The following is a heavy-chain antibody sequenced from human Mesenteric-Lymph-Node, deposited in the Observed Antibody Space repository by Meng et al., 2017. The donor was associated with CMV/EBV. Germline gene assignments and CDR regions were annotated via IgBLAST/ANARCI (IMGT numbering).Heavy chain of an antibody. CDR1: GGSISTSHW. V-gene: IGHV4-4*02. J-gene: IGHJ4*02. CDR2: IYHRGST. Sequence: VSGGSISTSHWGTWVRQPPGKGLEWIGEIYHRGSTNYNPSLKNRDTISVDKSKNQFSLNLSYVTAADTAVYYCAREPSSGWYNLDCWGQGTLVTVSS. D-gene: IGHD6-19*01. CDR3: AREPSSGWYNLDC.